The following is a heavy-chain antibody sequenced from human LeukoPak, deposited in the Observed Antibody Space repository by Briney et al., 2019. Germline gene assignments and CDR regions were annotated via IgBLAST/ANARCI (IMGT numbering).Heavy chain of an antibody. J-gene: IGHJ4*01. CDR3: ARIGVRSVIIFGVLDY. Sequence: SETLSLTCSVSGASISSTSYYWGWIRRPPGKGLEWIGSISYSGTTFYSPSLESRVTISADTSKNQFSLKLSSVTATDTAVYYCARIGVRSVIIFGVLDYWGQESGSPSP. CDR2: ISYSGTT. D-gene: IGHD3-10*01. V-gene: IGHV4-39*07. CDR1: GASISSTSYY.